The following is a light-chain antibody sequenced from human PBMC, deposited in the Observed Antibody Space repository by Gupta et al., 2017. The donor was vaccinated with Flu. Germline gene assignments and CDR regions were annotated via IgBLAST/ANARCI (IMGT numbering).Light chain of an antibody. Sequence: IVLTQSPATLSVSPGETIILSCRASQSIGNHLAWYHHRPGQSPRLLMYAASIRATGLPPRFSGSGSGTEFTLTISNLQSEDLGVYYCQHYHNWWFNFGQGTTVQI. V-gene: IGKV3-15*01. CDR1: QSIGNH. CDR2: AAS. CDR3: QHYHNWWFN. J-gene: IGKJ2*01.